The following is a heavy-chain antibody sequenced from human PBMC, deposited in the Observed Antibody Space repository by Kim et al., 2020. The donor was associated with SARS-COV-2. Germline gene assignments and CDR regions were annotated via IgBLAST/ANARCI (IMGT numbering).Heavy chain of an antibody. CDR1: GFTLTKYG. J-gene: IGHJ3*02. CDR2: MSYDGSVN. CDR3: TRGAVSRNDAFGI. Sequence: GGSLRLSCEASGFTLTKYGMHWVRQAPGTGLEWVAFMSYDGSVNYYGETVKGRFTISRDTSKNTLFLQMDSLRAEDTAVYYCTRGAVSRNDAFGIWGQGSTVTVSS. V-gene: IGHV3-30*03. D-gene: IGHD6-19*01.